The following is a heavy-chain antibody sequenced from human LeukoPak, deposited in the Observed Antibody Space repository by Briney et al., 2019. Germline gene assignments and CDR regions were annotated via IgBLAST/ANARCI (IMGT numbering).Heavy chain of an antibody. Sequence: GASVKVSCKASGYTFTGYYMHWVRQAPGQGLEWMGWISAYNGNTNYAQKLQGRVTMTTDTSTSTAYMELRSLRSDDTAVYYCARDYSGEGNMDVWGKGTTVTISS. J-gene: IGHJ6*04. D-gene: IGHD3-10*01. CDR2: ISAYNGNT. CDR3: ARDYSGEGNMDV. V-gene: IGHV1-18*04. CDR1: GYTFTGYY.